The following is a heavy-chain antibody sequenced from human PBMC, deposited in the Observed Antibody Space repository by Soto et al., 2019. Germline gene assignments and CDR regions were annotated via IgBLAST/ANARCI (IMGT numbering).Heavy chain of an antibody. V-gene: IGHV1-18*01. Sequence: QVQLMQSGAEVKKPGASVKVSCKASGYTFTNYGISWVRQAPGQGLVWMGWINGYNGYTNYAQKFQGRVTMATDTSTNTAYMELRSLRSDDTAIYYCARDGDEEANFDPWGQGTLVTVSS. CDR1: GYTFTNYG. CDR3: ARDGDEEANFDP. D-gene: IGHD4-17*01. J-gene: IGHJ5*02. CDR2: INGYNGYT.